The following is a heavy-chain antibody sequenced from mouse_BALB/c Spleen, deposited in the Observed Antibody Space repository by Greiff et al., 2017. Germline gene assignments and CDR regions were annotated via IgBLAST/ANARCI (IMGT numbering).Heavy chain of an antibody. CDR1: GYTFTDYA. J-gene: IGHJ2*01. V-gene: IGHV1S137*01. CDR3: ASGSLDY. D-gene: IGHD1-1*01. Sequence: QVQLKESGAELVRPGVSVKISCKGSGYTFTDYAMHWVKQSHAKSLEWIGVISTYYGDASYNQKFKGKATMTVDKSSSTAYMELARLTSEDSAIYYCASGSLDYWGQGTTLTVSS. CDR2: ISTYYGDA.